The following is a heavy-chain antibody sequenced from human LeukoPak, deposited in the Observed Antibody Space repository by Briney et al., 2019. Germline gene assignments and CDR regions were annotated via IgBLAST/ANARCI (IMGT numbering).Heavy chain of an antibody. Sequence: GGSLRLSSAASGFTFSSSAMNWVRQAPGKGLEWVSSITGSGGSTYYAESVKGRFTISRDNSKNTLYLQINSLRAEDTAVYYCAKFPLFLEWLPQYYFDYWGQGTLVTVSS. CDR3: AKFPLFLEWLPQYYFDY. CDR1: GFTFSSSA. J-gene: IGHJ4*02. V-gene: IGHV3-23*01. D-gene: IGHD3-3*01. CDR2: ITGSGGST.